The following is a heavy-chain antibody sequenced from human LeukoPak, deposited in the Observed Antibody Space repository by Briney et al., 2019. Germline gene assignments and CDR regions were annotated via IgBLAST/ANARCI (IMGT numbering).Heavy chain of an antibody. V-gene: IGHV3-23*01. CDR1: GFTFSSYA. CDR3: AKNDVLLWFGELLSFDY. D-gene: IGHD3-10*01. CDR2: ISGSGGST. Sequence: GGSLRLSCAASGFTFSSYAMSWVRQAPEKGLEWVSAISGSGGSTYYADSVKGRFTISRDNSKNTLYLQMNSLRAEDTAVYYCAKNDVLLWFGELLSFDYWGQGTLVTVSS. J-gene: IGHJ4*02.